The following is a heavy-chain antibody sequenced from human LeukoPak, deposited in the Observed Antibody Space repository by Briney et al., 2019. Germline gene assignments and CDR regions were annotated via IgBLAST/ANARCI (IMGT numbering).Heavy chain of an antibody. CDR1: GFTFSSYS. CDR3: ARDNRVAYYFDY. V-gene: IGHV3-21*01. Sequence: GGSLRLSCAASGFTFSSYSMNWVRQAPGKGLEWVSSISSSSSYIYYADSVKGRFTISRDNAKNSLYLQMNSLRAEDTAVYYCARDNRVAYYFDYWGQGTLVTASS. J-gene: IGHJ4*02. CDR2: ISSSSSYI. D-gene: IGHD2-15*01.